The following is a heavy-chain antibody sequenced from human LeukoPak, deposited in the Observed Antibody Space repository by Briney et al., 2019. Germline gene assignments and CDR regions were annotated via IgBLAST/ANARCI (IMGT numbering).Heavy chain of an antibody. Sequence: GGSLRLSCAASGFTFSSYAMNWVRQAPGKGLEWVSYISSSSTIYYADSVKGRFTISRDNAKNSLYLQMNSLRDEDTAVYYCARVLGLRFFDYWGQGTLVTVSS. V-gene: IGHV3-48*02. CDR1: GFTFSSYA. CDR2: ISSSSTI. D-gene: IGHD5-12*01. CDR3: ARVLGLRFFDY. J-gene: IGHJ4*02.